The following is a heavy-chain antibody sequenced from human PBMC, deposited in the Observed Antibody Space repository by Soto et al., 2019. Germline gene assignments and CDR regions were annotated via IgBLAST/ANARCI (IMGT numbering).Heavy chain of an antibody. CDR1: GGSISSYY. Sequence: QVQLQESGPGLVKPSETLSLTCTVSGGSISSYYWSWIRQPPGKGLEWIGYIYYSGSTNYNPSLKSRVTISVDTSKSQVSLKLSSVTAADTAVYYCARESAYSSSSGLGYWGQGTLVTVSS. D-gene: IGHD6-6*01. CDR3: ARESAYSSSSGLGY. V-gene: IGHV4-59*01. J-gene: IGHJ4*02. CDR2: IYYSGST.